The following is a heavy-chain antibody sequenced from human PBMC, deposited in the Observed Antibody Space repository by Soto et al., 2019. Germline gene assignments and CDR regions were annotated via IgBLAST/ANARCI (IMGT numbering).Heavy chain of an antibody. CDR1: GDSVSSNSAA. CDR2: TYYKSKWYN. V-gene: IGHV6-1*01. D-gene: IGHD6-13*01. J-gene: IGHJ4*02. Sequence: SQTLSLTCAISGDSVSSNSAAWNWIRQSPSRGLEWLGRTYYKSKWYNDYAVSVKSRITINPDTSKNQFSLQLNSVTPEDTAMYYCARLQAAAGDNDLTFDYWGQGTLVTVSS. CDR3: ARLQAAAGDNDLTFDY.